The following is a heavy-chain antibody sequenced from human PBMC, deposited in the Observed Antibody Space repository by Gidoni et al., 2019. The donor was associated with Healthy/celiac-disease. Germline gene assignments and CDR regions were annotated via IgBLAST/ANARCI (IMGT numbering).Heavy chain of an antibody. CDR3: AKVVIAIWSRYYYGMDV. Sequence: EVQLLESGGGLVQPGGSRRLSYAASGFTSSSGAMSWGRQPPGKGLDRVSEISGSGGSTYYADSGKGRFTISRDNAKSPMYLQLIRLRAEATAVYDCAKVVIAIWSRYYYGMDVCGNGTTVTVSS. J-gene: IGHJ6*04. CDR1: GFTSSSGA. CDR2: ISGSGGST. V-gene: IGHV3-23*01. D-gene: IGHD3-22*01.